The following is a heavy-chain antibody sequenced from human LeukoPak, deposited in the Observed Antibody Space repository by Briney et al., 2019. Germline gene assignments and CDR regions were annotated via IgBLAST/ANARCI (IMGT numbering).Heavy chain of an antibody. CDR3: ARGGVLKSVDY. D-gene: IGHD3-16*01. CDR1: GGSIGSHY. Sequence: PSETLSLTCTVSGGSIGSHYWTWIRQTPGRGLEWIGYVYDIGSTKYNPSLKSRVTISVDTSKNQFSLRLSSVTAADTAVYYCARGGVLKSVDYWGQGTLVAVSS. V-gene: IGHV4-59*11. CDR2: VYDIGST. J-gene: IGHJ4*02.